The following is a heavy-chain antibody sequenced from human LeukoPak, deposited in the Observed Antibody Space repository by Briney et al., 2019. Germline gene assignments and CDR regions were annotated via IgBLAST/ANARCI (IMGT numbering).Heavy chain of an antibody. Sequence: ASVKVSCKASGYTFTSYDINWVRQAPGQGLEWMGWISTYDGNTNYAQKLQGRVTLTTDTSTNTAYMELTSLRSDDTAVYYCARPFMEQLVPFDPWGQGTLVTVSS. CDR1: GYTFTSYD. V-gene: IGHV1-18*01. CDR2: ISTYDGNT. J-gene: IGHJ5*02. D-gene: IGHD6-13*01. CDR3: ARPFMEQLVPFDP.